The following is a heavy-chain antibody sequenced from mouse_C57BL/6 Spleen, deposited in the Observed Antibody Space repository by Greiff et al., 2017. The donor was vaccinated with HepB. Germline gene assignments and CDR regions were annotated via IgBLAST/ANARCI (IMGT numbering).Heavy chain of an antibody. D-gene: IGHD4-1*01. CDR1: GFTFSSYA. J-gene: IGHJ3*01. CDR2: ISDGGSYT. Sequence: EVKVEESGGGLVKPGGSLKLSCAASGFTFSSYAMSWVRQTPEKRLEWVATISDGGSYTYYPDNVKGRFTISRDNAKNNLYLQMSHLKSEDTAMYYCARGLGPAYWGQGTLVTVSA. V-gene: IGHV5-4*03. CDR3: ARGLGPAY.